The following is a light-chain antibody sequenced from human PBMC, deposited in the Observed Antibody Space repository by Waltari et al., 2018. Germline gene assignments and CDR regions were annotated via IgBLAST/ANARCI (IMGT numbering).Light chain of an antibody. J-gene: IGKJ4*01. CDR1: QSASSK. CDR2: DAS. CDR3: QQYNNWPLT. Sequence: EIVMTQSPANLSVSPGESATLSCRPSQSASSKLAWYQQKPGQAPRLLISDASTRATVIPPRFSGSGSGTDFTLTISSLQSEDFAVYYCQQYNNWPLTFGGGTKVEIK. V-gene: IGKV3-15*01.